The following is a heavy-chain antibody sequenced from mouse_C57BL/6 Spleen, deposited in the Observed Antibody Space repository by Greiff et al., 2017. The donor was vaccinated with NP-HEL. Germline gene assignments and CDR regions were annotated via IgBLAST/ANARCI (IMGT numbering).Heavy chain of an antibody. Sequence: EVQRVESGGGLVQSGRSLRLSCATSGFTFSDFYMEWVRQAPGKGLEWIAASRNKANDYTTEYSASVKGRFIVSRDTSQSILYLQMNALRAEDTAIYYCAREPHYYGSSPWYFDVWGTGTTVTVSS. V-gene: IGHV7-1*01. CDR1: GFTFSDFY. CDR2: SRNKANDYTT. D-gene: IGHD1-1*01. J-gene: IGHJ1*03. CDR3: AREPHYYGSSPWYFDV.